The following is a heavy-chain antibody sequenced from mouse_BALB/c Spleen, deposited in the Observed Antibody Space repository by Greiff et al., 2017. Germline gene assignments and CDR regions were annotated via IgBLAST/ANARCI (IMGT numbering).Heavy chain of an antibody. Sequence: QVQLQQSGAELARPGASVKLSCKASGYTFTSYWMQWVKQRPGQGLEWIGAIYPGDGDTRYTQKFKGKATLTADKSSSTAYMQLSSLASEDSAVYYCARWRRYEGYAMDYWGQGTSVTVSS. D-gene: IGHD2-14*01. CDR3: ARWRRYEGYAMDY. CDR1: GYTFTSYW. J-gene: IGHJ4*01. CDR2: IYPGDGDT. V-gene: IGHV1-87*01.